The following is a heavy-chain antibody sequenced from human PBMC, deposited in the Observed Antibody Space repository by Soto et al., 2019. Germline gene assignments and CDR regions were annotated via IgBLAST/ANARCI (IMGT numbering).Heavy chain of an antibody. Sequence: SETLSLTCTVSTGSISTYYWSWIRQPPGKGPEWIGYVYHSATTGYNPSLESRVTISLDTSKNQFSLKLNSVTTADTAIYYCATRPPGVPYFGVLDYWSPGTLVTVSS. CDR3: ATRPPGVPYFGVLDY. CDR1: TGSISTYY. J-gene: IGHJ4*02. CDR2: VYHSATT. V-gene: IGHV4-59*01. D-gene: IGHD3-10*01.